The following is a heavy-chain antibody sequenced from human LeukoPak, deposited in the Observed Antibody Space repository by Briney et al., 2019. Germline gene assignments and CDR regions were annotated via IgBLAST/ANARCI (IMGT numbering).Heavy chain of an antibody. CDR3: ASPSGSYRGGFDY. Sequence: GESLKISCKGSGYSFTNYWIGWVRQMPGKGLEWMGIIHPGDSDTKYSPSFQGQVTISADKSISTAYLQWSSLKASDTAMYYCASPSGSYRGGFDYWGQGTLVTVSS. V-gene: IGHV5-51*01. CDR1: GYSFTNYW. CDR2: IHPGDSDT. D-gene: IGHD1-26*01. J-gene: IGHJ4*02.